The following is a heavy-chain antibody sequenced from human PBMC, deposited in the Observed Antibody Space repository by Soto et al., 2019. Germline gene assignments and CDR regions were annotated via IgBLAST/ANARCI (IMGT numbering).Heavy chain of an antibody. D-gene: IGHD6-13*01. CDR1: GFTVSNNY. CDR3: ARDPPSIAASGSDN. Sequence: DVQLEESGGGLIQPGGSLRLSCAVSGFTVSNNYMTWVRQAPGKGLEWVSIIYSSGGTKYADAVRGRFTIARDNSNNTLYLQMNSLKVEDTAVYYCARDPPSIAASGSDNWGQGTLVTVSS. CDR2: IYSSGGT. J-gene: IGHJ4*02. V-gene: IGHV3-53*01.